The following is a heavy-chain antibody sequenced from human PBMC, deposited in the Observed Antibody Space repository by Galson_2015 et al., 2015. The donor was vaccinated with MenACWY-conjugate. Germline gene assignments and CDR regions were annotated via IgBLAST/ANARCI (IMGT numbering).Heavy chain of an antibody. J-gene: IGHJ4*02. CDR2: ISDDGSTD. Sequence: SLRLSCAASGFTFSTSGMHWVRQAPGKGLEWVAVISDDGSTDYYADSVKGRFAISRDNSKNTLYLQMNSLRVEDTAVYYCASDYSSGYWGQGILVTVSS. CDR1: GFTFSTSG. CDR3: ASDYSSGY. V-gene: IGHV3-30*03. D-gene: IGHD6-25*01.